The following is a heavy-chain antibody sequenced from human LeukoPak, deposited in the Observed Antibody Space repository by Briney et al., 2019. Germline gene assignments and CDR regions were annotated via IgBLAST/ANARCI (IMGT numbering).Heavy chain of an antibody. CDR1: GGSISSYY. V-gene: IGHV4-59*01. CDR2: IYYSGST. CDR3: ARGTKTTPWYH. Sequence: SETLSLTCTVSGGSISSYYWSWVRQPPGKGLEWIGYIYYSGSTNYNPSLKSRVTISVDTSKNQFSLKLKSVTAADTAVYYCARGTKTTPWYHWGQGTLVSVSS. D-gene: IGHD1-7*01. J-gene: IGHJ5*02.